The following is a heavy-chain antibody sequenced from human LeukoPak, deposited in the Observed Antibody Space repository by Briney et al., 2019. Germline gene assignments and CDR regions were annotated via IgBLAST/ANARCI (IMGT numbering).Heavy chain of an antibody. CDR2: INHSGST. D-gene: IGHD2-2*01. CDR1: GGSFSGYY. CDR3: ARICSSTSCYDGGKYYYGMDV. Sequence: SETLSLTCAVYGGSFSGYYWSWIRQPPGKGLEWIGEINHSGSTNYNPSLKSRVTISVDTSKNQFSLKLSSVTAADTAVYYCARICSSTSCYDGGKYYYGMDVWGQGTTVTVSS. J-gene: IGHJ6*02. V-gene: IGHV4-34*01.